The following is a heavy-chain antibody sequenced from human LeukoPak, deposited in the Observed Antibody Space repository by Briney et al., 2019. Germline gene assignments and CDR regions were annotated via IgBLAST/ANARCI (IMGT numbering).Heavy chain of an antibody. Sequence: GGSLRLSCAASRFTLLQYEMNWVRQAPAKGLEGVSYISGRGSTIYYADSVKGRFTISRDNAKHSLYLQMNSLRAEDTAVYYCAREGSIYYFYGMDVWGQGNTVTVSS. CDR3: AREGSIYYFYGMDV. V-gene: IGHV3-48*03. D-gene: IGHD2-15*01. CDR1: RFTLLQYE. J-gene: IGHJ6*02. CDR2: ISGRGSTI.